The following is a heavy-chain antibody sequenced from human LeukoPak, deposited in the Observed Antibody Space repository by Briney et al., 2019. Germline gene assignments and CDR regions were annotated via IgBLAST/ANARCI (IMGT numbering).Heavy chain of an antibody. CDR2: INPSGSNT. V-gene: IGHV1-46*01. CDR3: AREESGGYFDY. J-gene: IGHJ4*02. D-gene: IGHD2-8*02. Sequence: ASVKVSFKASGFTFTNYYMHWVRQAPGQGLEWMGLINPSGSNTNYAQKFRGRVTMTRDTSATTVYMELSSLRSEETAVYYCAREESGGYFDYGGQGTLVTVSS. CDR1: GFTFTNYY.